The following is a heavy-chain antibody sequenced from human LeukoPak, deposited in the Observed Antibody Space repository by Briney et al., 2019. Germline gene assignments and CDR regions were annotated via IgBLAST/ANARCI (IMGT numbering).Heavy chain of an antibody. V-gene: IGHV1-69*01. D-gene: IGHD3-3*01. J-gene: IGHJ4*02. CDR1: GGTFSSYA. CDR3: ARSSGFMYYDFWRFDY. Sequence: GASVKVSCKASGGTFSSYAISWVRQAPGQGLEWVGGIIPIFGTANYAQKFQGRVAITAVESTSTAYMERSSLRSEDAAVYYCARSSGFMYYDFWRFDYWGQGTLVTVSS. CDR2: IIPIFGTA.